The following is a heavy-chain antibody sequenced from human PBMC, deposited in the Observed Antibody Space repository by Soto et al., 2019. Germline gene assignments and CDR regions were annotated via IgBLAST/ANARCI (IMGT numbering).Heavy chain of an antibody. V-gene: IGHV3-15*07. CDR2: IKSKTDGGTT. Sequence: PGGSLRLSCAASGFTFSNAWMNWVRQAPGKGLEWVGRIKSKTDGGTTDYAAPVKGRFTISRDDSKNTLYLQMNSLKTEDTAVYYCTTDRWPYDSISGDAFDSWGQGTMVTVSS. CDR3: TTDRWPYDSISGDAFDS. D-gene: IGHD3-22*01. J-gene: IGHJ3*02. CDR1: GFTFSNAW.